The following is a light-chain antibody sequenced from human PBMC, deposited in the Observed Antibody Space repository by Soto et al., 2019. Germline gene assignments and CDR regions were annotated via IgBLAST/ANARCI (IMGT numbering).Light chain of an antibody. J-gene: IGLJ2*01. CDR2: DVT. CDR1: SSDVGGYDY. V-gene: IGLV2-14*03. Sequence: QSVLTQPASVSGSPGQSITISCTGTSSDVGGYDYVSWYQQHPDKAPKLMIYDVTNRPSGVSYRFSGSKSGSTASLTISGLQAEDEADYYCSSYTSSSTHVVFGGGTKVTVL. CDR3: SSYTSSSTHVV.